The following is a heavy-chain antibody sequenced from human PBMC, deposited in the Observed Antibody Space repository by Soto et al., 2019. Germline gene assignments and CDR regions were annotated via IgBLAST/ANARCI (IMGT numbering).Heavy chain of an antibody. V-gene: IGHV1-69*02. CDR1: GGTFSSYT. D-gene: IGHD4-17*01. Sequence: QVQLVQSWAEVKKPGSSVKVSCKASGGTFSSYTISWVRQAPGQGLEWMGRIIPILGIANYAQKFQGRVTITADKSTCTAYMELSRLRSEDTAVYYCARVPTTVTTIYYMDFWGKGTTVTVSS. CDR2: IIPILGIA. J-gene: IGHJ6*03. CDR3: ARVPTTVTTIYYMDF.